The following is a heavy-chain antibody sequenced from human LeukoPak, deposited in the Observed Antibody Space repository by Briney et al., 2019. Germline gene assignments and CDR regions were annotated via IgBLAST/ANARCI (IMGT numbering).Heavy chain of an antibody. D-gene: IGHD2-2*02. CDR1: GGTFSSYA. CDR2: IIPIFGTA. J-gene: IGHJ4*02. V-gene: IGHV1-69*05. CDR3: AREPYCSSTSCYKVFVY. Sequence: SVKVSCKASGGTFSSYAISWVRQAPGQGLEWMGRIIPIFGTANYAQKFQGRVTITTDESTSTAYMELSSLRSEGTAVYYCAREPYCSSTSCYKVFVYWGQGTLVTGSS.